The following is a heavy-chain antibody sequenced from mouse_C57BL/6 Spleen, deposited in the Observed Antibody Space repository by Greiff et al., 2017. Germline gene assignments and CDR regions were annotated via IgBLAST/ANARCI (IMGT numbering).Heavy chain of an antibody. CDR3: ARKLVSYWYFDV. Sequence: EVMLVESGGGLVKPGGSLKLSCAASGFTFSSYTMSWVRQTPEKRLEWVATISGGGGNTYYPDSVKGRFTISRDNAKNTLFLQMSSLRSEDTTLYYCARKLVSYWYFDVWGTGTTVTVSS. V-gene: IGHV5-9*01. CDR2: ISGGGGNT. CDR1: GFTFSSYT. J-gene: IGHJ1*03. D-gene: IGHD4-1*01.